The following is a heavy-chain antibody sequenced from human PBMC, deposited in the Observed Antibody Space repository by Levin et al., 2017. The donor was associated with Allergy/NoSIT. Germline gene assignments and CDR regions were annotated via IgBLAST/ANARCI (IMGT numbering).Heavy chain of an antibody. J-gene: IGHJ1*01. CDR1: GFTFGDYG. D-gene: IGHD3-9*01. CDR2: IRSKAYGGTT. V-gene: IGHV3-49*03. CDR3: SRSRGYDLLIGYYQY. Sequence: PGGSLRLSCATSGFTFGDYGLGWFRQAPGKGLEWLGFIRSKAYGGTTEYAASVKGRFTISRDDSKSIAHLQMNSLRIEDTAMYYCSRSRGYDLLIGYYQYWGQGTLVTVSS.